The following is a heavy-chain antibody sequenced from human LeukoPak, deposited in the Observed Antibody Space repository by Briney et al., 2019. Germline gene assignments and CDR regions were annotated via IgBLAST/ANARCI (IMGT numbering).Heavy chain of an antibody. CDR2: ITDSGDRT. J-gene: IGHJ4*02. CDR1: GFTFSSYA. Sequence: PGGSLRLSCAASGFTFSSYAMSWVRQAPGKGLEWVSAITDSGDRTYCAESVKGRFTISRDNSRNMLYLQMDNLRAEDTAVYYCARWSGDSAFDYWGQGTLVTVSS. CDR3: ARWSGDSAFDY. D-gene: IGHD3-10*02. V-gene: IGHV3-23*01.